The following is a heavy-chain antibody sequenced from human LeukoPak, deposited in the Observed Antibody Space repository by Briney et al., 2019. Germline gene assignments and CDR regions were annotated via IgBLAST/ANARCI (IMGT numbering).Heavy chain of an antibody. D-gene: IGHD7-27*01. J-gene: IGHJ4*02. Sequence: SETLSLTCAVYGGSFSGYYWSWIRQPPGKGLEWIGEINHSGSTNYNPSLKSRVTISVDTSKNQFSLKLSSVTAADTAVYCASRKLGNDYWGQGTLVTVSS. CDR3: SRKLGNDY. V-gene: IGHV4-34*03. CDR2: INHSGST. CDR1: GGSFSGYY.